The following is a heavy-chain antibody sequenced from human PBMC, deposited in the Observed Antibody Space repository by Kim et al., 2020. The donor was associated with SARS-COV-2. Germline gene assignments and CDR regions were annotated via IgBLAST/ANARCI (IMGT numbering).Heavy chain of an antibody. CDR2: IIPIFGTA. CDR3: ARSPRGGIVVVPAAIGKNDAFDI. Sequence: SVKVSCKASGGTFSSYAISWVRQAPGQGLEWMGGIIPIFGTANYAQKFQGRVTITADESTSTAYMELSSLRSEDTAVYYCARSPRGGIVVVPAAIGKNDAFDIWGQGTMVTVSS. J-gene: IGHJ3*02. V-gene: IGHV1-69*13. CDR1: GGTFSSYA. D-gene: IGHD2-2*01.